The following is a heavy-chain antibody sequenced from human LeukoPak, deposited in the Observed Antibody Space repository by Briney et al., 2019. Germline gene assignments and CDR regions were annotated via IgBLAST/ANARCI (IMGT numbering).Heavy chain of an antibody. CDR3: AIGMAAAGTFEY. V-gene: IGHV1-2*06. CDR2: INPNSGGT. J-gene: IGHJ4*02. Sequence: ASVKVSCXASGYTFTAYYLYWVRQAHGQGLEWMGRINPNSGGTDYAQKFQGRVTMTRDTSISTAYMELSSLRSDDTAVYYCAIGMAAAGTFEYWGQGTLVTVSS. D-gene: IGHD6-13*01. CDR1: GYTFTAYY.